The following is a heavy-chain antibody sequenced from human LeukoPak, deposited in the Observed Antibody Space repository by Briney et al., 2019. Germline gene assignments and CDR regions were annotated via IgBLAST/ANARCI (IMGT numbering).Heavy chain of an antibody. CDR3: AKGGRGSIATRPDY. Sequence: PGESLRLSCAASGFTFSSYAMNWVRQAPGKGLEWVSAISGSGDNTYYADSVKGRLTISRDNSKNTLYMEMNSLRAEDTAVYYCAKGGRGSIATRPDYWGQGTLVTVSS. CDR1: GFTFSSYA. V-gene: IGHV3-23*01. D-gene: IGHD6-6*01. J-gene: IGHJ4*02. CDR2: ISGSGDNT.